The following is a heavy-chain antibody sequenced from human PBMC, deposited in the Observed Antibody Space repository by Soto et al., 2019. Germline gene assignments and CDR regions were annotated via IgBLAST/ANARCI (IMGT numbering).Heavy chain of an antibody. CDR2: IDGSGTAM. D-gene: IGHD2-21*02. CDR1: GFPFSNFI. Sequence: PGGSLRLSCAASGFPFSNFIMNWIRQAPGKGLEWVSHIDGSGTAMSYVDSVKGRFTISRDNAKNSLYLEMTSLRDEDTAVYYCARQLYTVVTPQDYWGRGTLVTVSS. J-gene: IGHJ4*02. V-gene: IGHV3-48*02. CDR3: ARQLYTVVTPQDY.